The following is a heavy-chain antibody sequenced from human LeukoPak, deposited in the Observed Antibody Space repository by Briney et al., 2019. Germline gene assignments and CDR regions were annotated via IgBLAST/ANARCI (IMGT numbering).Heavy chain of an antibody. CDR2: ISYDGSNK. CDR3: ARVWGFYYDYVWGSWPHDY. J-gene: IGHJ4*02. V-gene: IGHV3-30-3*01. Sequence: PGGSLRLSCAASGFTFSSYAMHWVRQAPGKGLEWVAVISYDGSNKYYADSVKGRFTISRDNSKNTLYLQMSSLRAEDTAVYYCARVWGFYYDYVWGSWPHDYWGQGTLVTVSS. CDR1: GFTFSSYA. D-gene: IGHD3-16*01.